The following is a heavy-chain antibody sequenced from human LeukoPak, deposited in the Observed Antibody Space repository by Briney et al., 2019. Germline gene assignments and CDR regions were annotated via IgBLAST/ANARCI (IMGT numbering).Heavy chain of an antibody. J-gene: IGHJ3*02. D-gene: IGHD1-26*01. CDR1: GGSISSSSYY. Sequence: SETLSLTCTVSGGSISSSSYYWGWIRQPPGKGLEWIGSIYYSGSTYYNPSLKSRVTISVDTSKNQFSLKLSSVTAADTAVYYCARHRIVGALDAFDIWGQGTMVTVSS. CDR2: IYYSGST. V-gene: IGHV4-39*01. CDR3: ARHRIVGALDAFDI.